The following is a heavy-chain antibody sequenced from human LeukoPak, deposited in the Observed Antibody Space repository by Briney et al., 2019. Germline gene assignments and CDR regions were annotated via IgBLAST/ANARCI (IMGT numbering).Heavy chain of an antibody. Sequence: SETLSLTCTVSGGSISSYYWSWIRQPPGKGLEWIGYIYYSGSTNYNPSLKSRVSISVDTSKNQFSLKLNSVTPADTAVYYCARDDHCSSTSCFGWGAFDIWGQGAMVTVSS. CDR3: ARDDHCSSTSCFGWGAFDI. D-gene: IGHD2-2*01. V-gene: IGHV4-59*01. CDR1: GGSISSYY. J-gene: IGHJ3*02. CDR2: IYYSGST.